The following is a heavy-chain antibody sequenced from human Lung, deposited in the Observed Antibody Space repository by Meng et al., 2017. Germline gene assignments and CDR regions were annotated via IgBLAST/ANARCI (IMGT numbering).Heavy chain of an antibody. CDR1: GGSLCDYD. J-gene: IGHJ4*02. CDR2: INHSGST. D-gene: IGHD5-24*01. V-gene: IGHV4-34*01. CDR3: ARGPTTIAHDFDY. Sequence: QVQLTQVGAGLLEPSETLFLSCVGSGGSLCDYDWSWIRQPPGKGLEWIGEINHSGSTNYNPALESRASISVDTSQNNLSLKLSSVTDADSAVYYCARGPTTIAHDFDYWGQGTLVTVSS.